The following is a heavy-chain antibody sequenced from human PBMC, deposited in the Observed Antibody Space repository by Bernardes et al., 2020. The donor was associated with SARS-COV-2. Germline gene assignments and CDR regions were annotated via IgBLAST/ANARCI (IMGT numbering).Heavy chain of an antibody. Sequence: SETLSLTCTVSGGSISSYYWSWIRQPAGKGLEWIGRIYTSGSTNYNPSLKSRVTMSVDTSKNQFSLKLSSVTAADTAVYYCARVAPFWSGYYGLTPQGFYGMDVWGQGTTVTVSS. D-gene: IGHD3-3*01. CDR1: GGSISSYY. V-gene: IGHV4-4*07. CDR3: ARVAPFWSGYYGLTPQGFYGMDV. J-gene: IGHJ6*02. CDR2: IYTSGST.